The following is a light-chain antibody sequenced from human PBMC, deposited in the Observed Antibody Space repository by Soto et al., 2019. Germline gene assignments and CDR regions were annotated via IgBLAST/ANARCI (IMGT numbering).Light chain of an antibody. CDR1: SGPVFTSSY. Sequence: QAVVTQEPSFSVSPGGTVTRTCGLSSGPVFTSSYPNWYQQTPGQTPRTLIFNTDTRSSGVADRFSGSILGDKAALNITGAQADDDSYYYCLLYLGGGIWVFGGGTKLTVL. J-gene: IGLJ3*02. CDR2: NTD. V-gene: IGLV8-61*01. CDR3: LLYLGGGIWV.